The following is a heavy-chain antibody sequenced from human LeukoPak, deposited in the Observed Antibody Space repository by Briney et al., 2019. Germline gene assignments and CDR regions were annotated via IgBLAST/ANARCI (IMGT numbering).Heavy chain of an antibody. J-gene: IGHJ6*02. CDR1: GYRFTDYW. D-gene: IGHD1-7*01. Sequence: GESLKISCKGSGYRFTDYWIGWVRQMPGKGLEWIGIIYPGDSDTRYSPSFQGQVTISADKSINTAHLQWSSLKASDTAMYYCARGAAGTTPDYYYFGLDVWGQGTTVRVSS. CDR3: ARGAAGTTPDYYYFGLDV. V-gene: IGHV5-51*01. CDR2: IYPGDSDT.